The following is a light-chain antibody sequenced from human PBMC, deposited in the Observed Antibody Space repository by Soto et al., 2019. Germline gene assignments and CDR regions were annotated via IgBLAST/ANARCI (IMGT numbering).Light chain of an antibody. CDR2: SNN. V-gene: IGLV1-44*01. CDR3: SSYTSSSTLV. Sequence: QSVLTQPPSASGTPGQRATISCSGSSSNIGSNTVNWYQQLPGTAPKLLIYSNNQRPSGVPDRFSGSKSGTSASLAISGLQAEDEADYYCSSYTSSSTLVFGTGTKLTVL. J-gene: IGLJ1*01. CDR1: SSNIGSNT.